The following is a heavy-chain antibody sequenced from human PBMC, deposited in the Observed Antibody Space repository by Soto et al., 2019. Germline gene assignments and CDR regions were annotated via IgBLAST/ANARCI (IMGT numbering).Heavy chain of an antibody. CDR1: GGTFSSYA. CDR2: IIPIFGTA. Sequence: AASVKVSCKASGGTFSSYAISWVRQAPGQGLEWMGGIIPIFGTANYAQKFQGRVTITADKSTSTAYMELSSLRSEDTAVYYCARGYDFWSGYYTSRARYYYYGMDVWGQGTTVTVSS. D-gene: IGHD3-3*01. V-gene: IGHV1-69*06. J-gene: IGHJ6*02. CDR3: ARGYDFWSGYYTSRARYYYYGMDV.